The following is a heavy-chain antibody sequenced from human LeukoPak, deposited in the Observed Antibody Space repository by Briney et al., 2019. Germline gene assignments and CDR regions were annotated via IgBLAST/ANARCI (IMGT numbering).Heavy chain of an antibody. CDR3: VRAPRRTRWFDP. V-gene: IGHV4-34*01. CDR1: GGSFSGYY. J-gene: IGHJ5*02. CDR2: IYYSGST. Sequence: SETLSLTCAVYGGSFSGYYWGWIRQPPGKGLEWIGSIYYSGSTYYNPSLKSRVTISVDTSKNQFSLKLSSVTAADTAVYYCVRAPRRTRWFDPWGQGTLVTVSS.